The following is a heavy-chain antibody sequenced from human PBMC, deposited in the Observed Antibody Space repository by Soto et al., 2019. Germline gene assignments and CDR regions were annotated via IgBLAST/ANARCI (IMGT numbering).Heavy chain of an antibody. D-gene: IGHD1-26*01. Sequence: QVQLVQSGAEVKKPGSSVKVSCKASGGTFSSYAISWVRQAPGQGLEWMGGIIPIFGTANYAQKFQGRVTITADESTSTAYMELSSLRSEDTAVYYCARHPPSLSGATKGYFHYWGQGTLVTVSS. J-gene: IGHJ4*02. CDR3: ARHPPSLSGATKGYFHY. CDR1: GGTFSSYA. CDR2: IIPIFGTA. V-gene: IGHV1-69*01.